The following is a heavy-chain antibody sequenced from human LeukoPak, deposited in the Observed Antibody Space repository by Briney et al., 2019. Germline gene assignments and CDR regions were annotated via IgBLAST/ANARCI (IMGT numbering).Heavy chain of an antibody. CDR2: IIPIFGTA. CDR3: ASYGTYYYDSSGYYPRTSVPNNFDY. J-gene: IGHJ4*02. D-gene: IGHD3-22*01. Sequence: SVKVSCKASGYTFTSYDISWVRQAPGQGLEWMGGIIPIFGTANYAQKFQGRVTITADKSTSTAYMELSSLRSEDTAVYYCASYGTYYYDSSGYYPRTSVPNNFDYWGQGTLVTVSS. CDR1: GYTFTSYD. V-gene: IGHV1-69*06.